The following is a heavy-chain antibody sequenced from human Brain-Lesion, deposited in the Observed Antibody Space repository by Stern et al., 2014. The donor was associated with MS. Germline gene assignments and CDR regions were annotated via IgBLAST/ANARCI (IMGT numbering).Heavy chain of an antibody. V-gene: IGHV1-8*01. D-gene: IGHD3-10*01. J-gene: IGHJ4*02. CDR1: GYTFTSSD. Sequence: DQLVESGAEVKKPGASVKVSCKASGYTFTSSDVTWVRQAPGQGLEWMGWMNPDSGNIGYAQKFQGRVIMTRSTSISTAYMELTSLRSEDTAVYYCARRRQYYYGSGDYWGQGTLVTVSS. CDR2: MNPDSGNI. CDR3: ARRRQYYYGSGDY.